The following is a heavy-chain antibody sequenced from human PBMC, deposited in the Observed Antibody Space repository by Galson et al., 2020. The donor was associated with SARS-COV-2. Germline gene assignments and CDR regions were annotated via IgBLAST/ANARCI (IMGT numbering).Heavy chain of an antibody. V-gene: IGHV3-11*01. D-gene: IGHD3-16*01. CDR2: ISISGSTI. Sequence: GGSLRLSCAASGFTFGASYMTWIRQAPGKGLEWVSCISISGSTIYYADSVKGRFTISRDNAKKSLFLQMTSLRAEDTAVYYCARDKPVFHSAWGVDYWGQGTLVTVSS. CDR3: ARDKPVFHSAWGVDY. J-gene: IGHJ4*02. CDR1: GFTFGASY.